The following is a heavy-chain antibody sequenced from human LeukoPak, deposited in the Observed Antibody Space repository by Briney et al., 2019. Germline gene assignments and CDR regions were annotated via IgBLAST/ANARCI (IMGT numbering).Heavy chain of an antibody. D-gene: IGHD1-1*01. CDR3: AAESTIGTSAFDI. V-gene: IGHV1-69*02. CDR1: GGTFSSYT. Sequence: ASVKVSCKASGGTFSSYTISWVRQAPGQGLEWMGRIIPILGIADYAQKFQGRVTITADKSTSTAYMELSSLRSEDTAVYYCAAESTIGTSAFDIWGQGTMVTVSS. J-gene: IGHJ3*02. CDR2: IIPILGIA.